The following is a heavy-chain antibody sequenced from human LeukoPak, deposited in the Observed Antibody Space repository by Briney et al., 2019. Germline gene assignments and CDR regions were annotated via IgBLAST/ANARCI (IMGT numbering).Heavy chain of an antibody. V-gene: IGHV1-18*01. J-gene: IGHJ4*02. CDR2: ISAYNGNT. CDR3: ARDDALVATGSFDY. CDR1: VYTFTSYG. D-gene: IGHD5-12*01. Sequence: ASVKVSCMGSVYTFTSYGINWVRQAPAQGLAWMGWISAYNGNTNYAQKLQGRITITTDTSTSTAYLELRSLRPDDTAVYYCARDDALVATGSFDYWGQGTLVTVSS.